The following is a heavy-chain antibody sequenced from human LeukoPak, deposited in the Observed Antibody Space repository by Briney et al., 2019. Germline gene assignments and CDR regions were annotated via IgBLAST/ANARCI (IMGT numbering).Heavy chain of an antibody. CDR3: ARGRVWELLAAGAYYYYYYMDV. CDR1: GGSISSYY. V-gene: IGHV4-4*07. Sequence: SETLSLTCTVSGGSISSYYWSWIRQPAGKGLEWIGRIYTSGSTNYNPSLKSRVTMSVDTSKNQFSLKLSSVTAADTAVYYCARGRVWELLAAGAYYYYYYMDVWGKGTTVTVSS. D-gene: IGHD1-26*01. J-gene: IGHJ6*03. CDR2: IYTSGST.